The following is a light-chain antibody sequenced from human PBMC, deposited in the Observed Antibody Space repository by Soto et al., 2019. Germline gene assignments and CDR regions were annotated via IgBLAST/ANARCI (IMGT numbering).Light chain of an antibody. CDR3: QQYNRTPRT. J-gene: IGKJ1*01. CDR1: QGISDY. Sequence: DIQMTQSPSSLSASVGDRVTITCRASQGISDYLACYQQKPGKVPKLLIYEASTFKSGVPSRFSGSGSGTDFTLTISSLQPEDVATYYCQQYNRTPRTFGQGTKVEIK. CDR2: EAS. V-gene: IGKV1-27*01.